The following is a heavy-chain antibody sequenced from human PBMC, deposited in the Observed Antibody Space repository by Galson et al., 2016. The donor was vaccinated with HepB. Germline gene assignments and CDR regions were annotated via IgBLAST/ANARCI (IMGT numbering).Heavy chain of an antibody. V-gene: IGHV3-48*02. J-gene: IGHJ4*02. CDR1: GFTFSSYS. D-gene: IGHD2-2*01. CDR2: IGDTGSRI. Sequence: SLRLSCAASGFTFSSYSMNWVRQAPGKGLEWVPYIGDTGSRIYYADSAKGRFTISRDNAKNSVYLQMNSLRDDDTAVYYCARDVSPYASPPDYWGQGTLVTVSS. CDR3: ARDVSPYASPPDY.